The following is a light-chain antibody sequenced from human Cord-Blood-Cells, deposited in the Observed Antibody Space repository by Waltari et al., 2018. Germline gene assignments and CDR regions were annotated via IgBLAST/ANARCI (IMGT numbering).Light chain of an antibody. Sequence: EIVLTQSPATLSLSPGERATLSCTASQIVSSYFAWYQQKPGQAPRLLIYDASNRATGIPARFSGSGSGTDFTLTISSLEPEDFAVYYCQQRSNCSFTFGPGTKVDIK. V-gene: IGKV3-11*01. J-gene: IGKJ3*01. CDR3: QQRSNCSFT. CDR2: DAS. CDR1: QIVSSY.